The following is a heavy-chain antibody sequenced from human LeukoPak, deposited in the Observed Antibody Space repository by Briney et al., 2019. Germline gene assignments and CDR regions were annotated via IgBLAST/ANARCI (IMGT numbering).Heavy chain of an antibody. V-gene: IGHV4-39*01. CDR1: GGSISSSSYY. CDR3: NQISITMVRV. D-gene: IGHD3-10*01. J-gene: IGHJ4*02. CDR2: IYYSGST. Sequence: SETLSLTCTVSGGSISSSSYYWGWLRQPPGKGLEWIGSIYYSGSTYYNPSLKSRVTISVDTSKNQFSLKLSSVTAADTAVYYCNQISITMVRVWGQGTLVTVSS.